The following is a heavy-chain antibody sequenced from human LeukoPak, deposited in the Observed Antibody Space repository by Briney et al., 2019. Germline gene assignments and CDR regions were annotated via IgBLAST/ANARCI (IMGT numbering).Heavy chain of an antibody. CDR2: ISHDGSNK. V-gene: IGHV3-30*04. J-gene: IGHJ3*02. Sequence: TGGSLRLSCAASGFTFSTDAIHWVRQAPGKGLEWLAVISHDGSNKHYADSVKGRFTISRDNSKNTLYLQMNSLRAEDTAVYYCARVEGYYDILTGYQLGGFDIWGQGTKVTVSS. CDR1: GFTFSTDA. D-gene: IGHD3-9*01. CDR3: ARVEGYYDILTGYQLGGFDI.